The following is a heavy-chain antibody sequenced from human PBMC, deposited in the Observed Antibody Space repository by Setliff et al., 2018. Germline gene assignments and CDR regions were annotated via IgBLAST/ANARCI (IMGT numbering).Heavy chain of an antibody. J-gene: IGHJ5*02. CDR3: ARHPYYYGSGTYLDNNNRWFDP. CDR1: GYSFSTCW. Sequence: GESLKISCKGSGYSFSTCWIGWVRQMPGKGLEWMGIIYPGDSITRYSPPFQGQVTISVDKSINTAYLQWSSLRASDTAIYYCARHPYYYGSGTYLDNNNRWFDPWGQGTLVTVS. D-gene: IGHD3-10*01. V-gene: IGHV5-51*01. CDR2: IYPGDSIT.